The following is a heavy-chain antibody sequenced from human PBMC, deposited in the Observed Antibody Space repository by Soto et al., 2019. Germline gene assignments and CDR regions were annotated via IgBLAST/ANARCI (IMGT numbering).Heavy chain of an antibody. V-gene: IGHV3-23*01. CDR1: XFXXSXXA. J-gene: IGHJ4*02. CDR3: AKGTYSGSSHFDY. D-gene: IGHD1-26*01. CDR2: ISDSGVST. Sequence: AASXFXXSXXAXXXXXXAPGKGLDWVSSISDSGVSTYYADSVKGRFTISRDNSKSTLYLLMNSLRAEDTAVYYCAKGTYSGSSHFDYWGQGTLVTVSS.